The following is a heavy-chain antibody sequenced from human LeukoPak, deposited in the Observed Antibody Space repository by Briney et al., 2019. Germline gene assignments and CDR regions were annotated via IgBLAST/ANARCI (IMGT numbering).Heavy chain of an antibody. D-gene: IGHD6-13*01. V-gene: IGHV4-59*01. CDR2: IYYSGST. CDR3: ARVTGYMTEDYFDY. Sequence: SETLSLTCTVSGGSISSYYWSWIRQPPGKGLEWIGYIYYSGSTDYNPSLKSRVTISVDTSKNQFSLRLSSVTAADTAVYYCARVTGYMTEDYFDYWGQGTLITVSS. J-gene: IGHJ4*02. CDR1: GGSISSYY.